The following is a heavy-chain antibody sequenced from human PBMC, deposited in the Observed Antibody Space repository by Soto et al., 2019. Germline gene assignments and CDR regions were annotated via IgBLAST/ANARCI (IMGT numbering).Heavy chain of an antibody. CDR2: ISAHNGNT. CDR1: GYDFTTYG. J-gene: IGHJ4*02. V-gene: IGHV1-18*01. CDR3: ARGRYGDY. D-gene: IGHD1-1*01. Sequence: QGHLVQSGAEVKKPGASVKVSCKGSGYDFTTYGITWVRQAPGQGLEGMAWISAHNGNTDYAQKLQGRVTVTRDTSTSTAYMELRSLRSDDTAVYYCARGRYGDYWGQGALVTVSS.